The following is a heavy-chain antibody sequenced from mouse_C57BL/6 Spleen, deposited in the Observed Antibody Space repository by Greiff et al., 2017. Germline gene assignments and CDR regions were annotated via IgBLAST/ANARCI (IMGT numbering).Heavy chain of an antibody. CDR3: ARAYGTLFDY. D-gene: IGHD1-1*01. CDR2: INPSTGGT. V-gene: IGHV1-42*01. CDR1: GYSFTGYY. J-gene: IGHJ2*01. Sequence: EVQLHQPGPELVKPGASVKISCKASGYSFTGYYMNWVKQSPEKSLEWIGEINPSTGGTTYNQKFKAKATLTVDKSSSTAYMQLKSLTSEDSAVYYCARAYGTLFDYWGQGTTLTVSS.